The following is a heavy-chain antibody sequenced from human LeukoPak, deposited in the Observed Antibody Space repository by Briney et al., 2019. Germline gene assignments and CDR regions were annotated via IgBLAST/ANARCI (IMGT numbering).Heavy chain of an antibody. V-gene: IGHV4-59*01. CDR1: GGSISSYY. CDR3: ARFNAAFGELVEYYYGMDV. D-gene: IGHD3-10*01. J-gene: IGHJ6*02. Sequence: PSETLSLTCTVSGGSISSYYWSWIRQPPGKGLEWIGYIYYSGSTNYNPSLKSRVTISVDTSKNQFSLKLSSVTAADTAAYYCARFNAAFGELVEYYYGMDVWGQGTTVTVSS. CDR2: IYYSGST.